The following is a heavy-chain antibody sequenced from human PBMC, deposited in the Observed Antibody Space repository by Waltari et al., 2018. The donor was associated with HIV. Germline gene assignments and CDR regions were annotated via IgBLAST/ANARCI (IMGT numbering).Heavy chain of an antibody. J-gene: IGHJ6*02. CDR1: GYTITSYY. D-gene: IGHD3-3*01. CDR2: INPSGGST. V-gene: IGHV1-46*01. Sequence: QVQLVQSGAEVKKPGASVKVSCKASGYTITSYYMHWVRQAPGQGLEWMGIINPSGGSTSYAQKFQGRVTMTRDTSTSTVYMELSSLRSEDTAVYYCARDEAIFGVVIIYGMDVWGQGTTVTVSS. CDR3: ARDEAIFGVVIIYGMDV.